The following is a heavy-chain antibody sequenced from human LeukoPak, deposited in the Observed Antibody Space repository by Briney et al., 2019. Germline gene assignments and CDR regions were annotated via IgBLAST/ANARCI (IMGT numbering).Heavy chain of an antibody. J-gene: IGHJ6*02. Sequence: PSETLSLTCAVYGRSFSGYYWSWIRQPPGKGLEWIGEINHSGSTNYNPSLKSRVTISVDTSKNQFSLKLSSVTAADTAVYYCARGQGVLQYYYYGMDVWGQGTTVTVSS. CDR3: ARGQGVLQYYYYGMDV. V-gene: IGHV4-34*01. D-gene: IGHD2-8*01. CDR1: GRSFSGYY. CDR2: INHSGST.